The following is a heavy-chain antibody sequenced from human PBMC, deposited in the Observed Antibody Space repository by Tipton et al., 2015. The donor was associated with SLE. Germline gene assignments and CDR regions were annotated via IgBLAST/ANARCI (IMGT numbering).Heavy chain of an antibody. CDR2: ISGSGDTT. CDR3: AKDEKWELYLLDY. CDR1: GGSISSSNYY. Sequence: AGLVKPSDTLSLICTVSGGSISSSNYYWGWVRQAPGKGLEWISSISGSGDTTYYADSVKGRFTISRDNSKTTVYLQMNSLRAEDTAVYYCAKDEKWELYLLDYWGQGTLVTVSS. D-gene: IGHD1-26*01. J-gene: IGHJ4*02. V-gene: IGHV3-23*01.